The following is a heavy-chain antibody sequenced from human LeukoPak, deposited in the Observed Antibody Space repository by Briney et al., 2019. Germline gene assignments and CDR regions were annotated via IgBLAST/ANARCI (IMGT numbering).Heavy chain of an antibody. CDR2: INPSGGTT. V-gene: IGHV1-46*01. CDR1: GYTFTSYY. D-gene: IGHD4-23*01. CDR3: ASTYGGNSLDF. J-gene: IGHJ4*02. Sequence: GASVKVSCKASGYTFTSYYMHWVRQAPGQGLEWMGIINPSGGTTHYAQKFQGRITLTRDMSTSTAYMELSSLISDDTAVYYCASTYGGNSLDFWGQGTLVTVSS.